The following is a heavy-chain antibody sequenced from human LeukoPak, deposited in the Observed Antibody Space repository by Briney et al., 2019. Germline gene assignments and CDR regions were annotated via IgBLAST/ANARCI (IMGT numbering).Heavy chain of an antibody. J-gene: IGHJ5*02. CDR1: GYTFTSYG. V-gene: IGHV1-18*01. D-gene: IGHD3-10*01. CDR3: ARERPTLLTRIRGIATAPDH. CDR2: ISAYNGNT. Sequence: GASVKVSCKASGYTFTSYGISWVRQAPGQGLEWMGWISAYNGNTNYAQKVQGRVTMTTDTSTSTAYMELSGLTSDDTALYFCARERPTLLTRIRGIATAPDHWGQGTLVTVSS.